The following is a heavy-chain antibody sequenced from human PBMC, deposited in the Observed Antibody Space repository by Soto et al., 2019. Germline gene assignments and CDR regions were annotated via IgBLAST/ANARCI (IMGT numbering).Heavy chain of an antibody. CDR2: VSGSGGST. Sequence: EVQLLESGGGLVQPGGSLRLSCAASGFTFSSYAMSWVRQAPGKVLEWFSAVSGSGGSTYYADSVKGRFTVSRDNSKNTLYLQMNSLSAEDTAIYSCAKTYGAYDAFDIWGQGTMVTVSS. J-gene: IGHJ3*02. D-gene: IGHD4-17*01. CDR1: GFTFSSYA. CDR3: AKTYGAYDAFDI. V-gene: IGHV3-23*01.